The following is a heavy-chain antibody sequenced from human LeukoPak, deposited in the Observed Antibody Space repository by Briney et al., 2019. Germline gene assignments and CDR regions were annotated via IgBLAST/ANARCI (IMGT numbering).Heavy chain of an antibody. J-gene: IGHJ4*02. Sequence: ASVKVSCKASGYTFTGYYMHWVRQAPGQGLEWMGWINPNSGGTNYAQKFQGRVTMTRDTSISTAYMELSRLRSDDTAVYHCAIYCSSTSCKDYWGQGTLVTVSS. CDR1: GYTFTGYY. CDR2: INPNSGGT. V-gene: IGHV1-2*02. CDR3: AIYCSSTSCKDY. D-gene: IGHD2-2*01.